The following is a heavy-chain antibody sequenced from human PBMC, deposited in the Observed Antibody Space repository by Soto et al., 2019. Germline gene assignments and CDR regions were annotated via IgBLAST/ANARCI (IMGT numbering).Heavy chain of an antibody. CDR3: VRDNAYSYGYTLAL. J-gene: IGHJ2*01. V-gene: IGHV4-59*01. CDR2: IYYSRST. CDR1: GGSISSYY. D-gene: IGHD5-18*01. Sequence: SETLSLTCTVSGGSISSYYCSWIRQPPGKGLEWIGYIYYSRSTNYNPSHKNRVTISVDTSKNQFSLKLSSVTAADTAVYFCVRDNAYSYGYTLALWGTGTLVTVSS.